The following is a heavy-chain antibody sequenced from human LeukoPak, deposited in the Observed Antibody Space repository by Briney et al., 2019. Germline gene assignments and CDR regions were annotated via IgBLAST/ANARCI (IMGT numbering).Heavy chain of an antibody. V-gene: IGHV1-69*02. D-gene: IGHD3-22*01. CDR3: ARGNYYDSSGYFD. J-gene: IGHJ4*02. CDR1: GGTFSSYT. Sequence: SVKVSCKASGGTFSSYTISWVRQAPGQGLEWMGRIIPILGIANYAQKFQGRVTITADKSTSTAYMELSSLRSEDTAVYYCARGNYYDSSGYFDWGQGTLVTVSS. CDR2: IIPILGIA.